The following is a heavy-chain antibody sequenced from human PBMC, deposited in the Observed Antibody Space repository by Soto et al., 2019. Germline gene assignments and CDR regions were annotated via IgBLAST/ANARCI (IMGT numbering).Heavy chain of an antibody. CDR2: INPNSGGT. CDR1: GYTFTGYY. D-gene: IGHD3-3*01. V-gene: IGHV1-2*04. Sequence: ASVKVSCKASGYTFTGYYMHWVRQAPGQGLEWMGWINPNSGGTNYAQKFQGWVTMTRDTSISTAYMELSRLRSDDTAVYYCARDMNVLRFLEWSLGNYYYHGMDVWGQGTTVTVSS. CDR3: ARDMNVLRFLEWSLGNYYYHGMDV. J-gene: IGHJ6*02.